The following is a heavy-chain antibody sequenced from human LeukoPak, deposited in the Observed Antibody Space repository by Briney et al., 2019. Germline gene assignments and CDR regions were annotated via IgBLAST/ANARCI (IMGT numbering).Heavy chain of an antibody. CDR1: GGSAYSGAYY. Sequence: SQTLSPTCNVSGGSAYSGAYYWNWSRQHPGKGLEWLWHMVYEGRTNYNPSRKSRPAISIATSESRFSLKLASLTAAGTAVYFCARGSVPHGVFYVWGLGTMVFVSS. CDR3: ARGSVPHGVFYV. J-gene: IGHJ3*01. D-gene: IGHD4-17*01. V-gene: IGHV4-31*03. CDR2: MVYEGRT.